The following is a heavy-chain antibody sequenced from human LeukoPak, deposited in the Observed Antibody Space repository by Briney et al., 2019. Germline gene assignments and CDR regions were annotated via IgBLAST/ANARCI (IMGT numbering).Heavy chain of an antibody. CDR3: ARDHLVVVPAADV. D-gene: IGHD2-2*01. Sequence: GGSLRLSCAASGFTFSSYAMHWVRQAPGKGLEWVAVISYDGSNKYYADPVKGRFTISRDNSKNTLYLQMNSLRAEDTAVYYCARDHLVVVPAADVWGQGTTVAVSS. CDR1: GFTFSSYA. J-gene: IGHJ6*02. V-gene: IGHV3-30-3*01. CDR2: ISYDGSNK.